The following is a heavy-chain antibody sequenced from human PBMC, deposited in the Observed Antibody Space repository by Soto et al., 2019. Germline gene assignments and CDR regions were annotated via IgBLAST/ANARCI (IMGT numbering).Heavy chain of an antibody. CDR3: AKDTSSGSYYAVNYGMDV. CDR1: GFTLDDYA. Sequence: SLRLYCSSSGFTLDDYAMHWVRQAPGKGLEWVSGISWNSGSIGYADSVKGRFTISRDNAKNSLYLQVNSLRAEDTALYYCAKDTSSGSYYAVNYGMDVWGQGTTVTVSS. V-gene: IGHV3-9*01. J-gene: IGHJ6*02. CDR2: ISWNSGSI. D-gene: IGHD1-26*01.